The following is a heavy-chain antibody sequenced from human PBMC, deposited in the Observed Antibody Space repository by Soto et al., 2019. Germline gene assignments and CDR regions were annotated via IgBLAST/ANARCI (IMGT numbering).Heavy chain of an antibody. CDR3: ARVGIGAYHFDC. D-gene: IGHD2-2*02. CDR1: GFTFTSYW. V-gene: IGHV3-74*01. Sequence: EVQLVESGGGLIQPGGSLRLSCAASGFTFTSYWMHWVRQVPGKGLVWVSRINSAGSTTSYADSVEGRFTISRENAKNSLYLQMNSLRAEDTAVYYCARVGIGAYHFDCWGQGALVTVAS. CDR2: INSAGSTT. J-gene: IGHJ4*02.